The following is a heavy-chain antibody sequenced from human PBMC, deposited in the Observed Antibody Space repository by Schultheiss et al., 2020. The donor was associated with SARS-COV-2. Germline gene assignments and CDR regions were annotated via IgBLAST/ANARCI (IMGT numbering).Heavy chain of an antibody. D-gene: IGHD5-18*01. J-gene: IGHJ6*03. CDR3: ARAAGDTAMVRAHYYYMDV. CDR2: INPNSGGT. V-gene: IGHV1-2*02. Sequence: GESLKISCKASGYTFTGYYMHWVRQAPGQGLEWMGWINPNSGGTNYAQKFQGRVTMTRDTSISTAYMELSRLRSDDTAVYYCARAAGDTAMVRAHYYYMDVWGKGTTVTVSS. CDR1: GYTFTGYY.